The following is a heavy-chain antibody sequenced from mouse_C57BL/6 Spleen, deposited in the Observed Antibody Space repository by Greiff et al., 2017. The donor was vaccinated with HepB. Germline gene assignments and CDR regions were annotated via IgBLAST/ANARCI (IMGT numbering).Heavy chain of an antibody. Sequence: EVKLEESGGGLVKPGGSLKLSCAASGFTFSSYAMSWVRQTPEKRLEWVATISDGGSYTYYPDNVKGRFTISRDNAKNNLYLQMSHLKSEDTAMYYCARDRDYDYAVDYWGQGTSVTVSS. J-gene: IGHJ4*01. D-gene: IGHD2-4*01. V-gene: IGHV5-4*01. CDR1: GFTFSSYA. CDR2: ISDGGSYT. CDR3: ARDRDYDYAVDY.